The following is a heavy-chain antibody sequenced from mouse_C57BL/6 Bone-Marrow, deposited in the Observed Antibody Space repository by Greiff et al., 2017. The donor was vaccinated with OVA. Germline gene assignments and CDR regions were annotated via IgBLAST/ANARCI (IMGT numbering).Heavy chain of an antibody. V-gene: IGHV1-80*01. CDR1: GYAFSSYW. J-gene: IGHJ2*01. CDR2: LYPGDGDT. D-gene: IGHD2-1*01. Sequence: QVQLKESGAELVKPGASVKISCKASGYAFSSYWMNWVKQRPGTGLEWIGQLYPGDGDTKYNGKFKGKATLTADKSSSTAYMQLSSRTSEDSAVYFCAREDGNYDSLYYFDYWGQGTTLTVSS. CDR3: AREDGNYDSLYYFDY.